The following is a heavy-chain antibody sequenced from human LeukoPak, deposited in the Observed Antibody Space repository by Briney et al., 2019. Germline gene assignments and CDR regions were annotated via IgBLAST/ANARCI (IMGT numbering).Heavy chain of an antibody. CDR3: ARTRRSVTAVHY. Sequence: PSETLSLTCTVSGGSITNYYWSWIRQPPGKGLEWIGFSYYNGNTNYNPSLKSRVTISVDMSKNQFSLSLRSVTAADTAVYYCARTRRSVTAVHYWGQGTLVTVSS. D-gene: IGHD2-21*02. J-gene: IGHJ4*02. CDR2: SYYNGNT. V-gene: IGHV4-59*01. CDR1: GGSITNYY.